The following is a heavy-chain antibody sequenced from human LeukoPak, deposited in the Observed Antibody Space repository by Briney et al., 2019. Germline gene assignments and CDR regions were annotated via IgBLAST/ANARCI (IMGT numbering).Heavy chain of an antibody. V-gene: IGHV1-46*03. CDR3: ATDKPISGSYFATFDY. Sequence: ASVKVSCKASGYTFTSYYMHWVRQAPGQGLEWMGIINPSGGSTSYAQKFQGRVTMTRDMSTSTVYMELSSLRSEDTAVYYCATDKPISGSYFATFDYWGQGTLVTVSS. CDR2: INPSGGST. CDR1: GYTFTSYY. D-gene: IGHD1-26*01. J-gene: IGHJ4*02.